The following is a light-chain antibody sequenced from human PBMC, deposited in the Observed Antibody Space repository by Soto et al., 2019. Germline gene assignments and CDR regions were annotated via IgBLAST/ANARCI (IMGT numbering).Light chain of an antibody. CDR1: TSDIGGYNF. J-gene: IGLJ1*01. CDR2: DVS. V-gene: IGLV2-14*03. CDR3: SSYTTTVSLYV. Sequence: TQPASVHASPGQSIPISSPGTTSDIGGYNFVSWYQQQPGKAPKLMIYDVSYRPSGVSNRFSGSKSGNTASLTISGLQPEDEADYYCSSYTTTVSLYVFGTGTKVTVL.